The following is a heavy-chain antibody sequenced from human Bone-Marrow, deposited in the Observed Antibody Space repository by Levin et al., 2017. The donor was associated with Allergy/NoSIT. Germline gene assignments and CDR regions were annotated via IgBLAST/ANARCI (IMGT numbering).Heavy chain of an antibody. CDR3: ARDDGFGWGDYGMDV. V-gene: IGHV3-74*01. CDR1: GFTFSSYW. D-gene: IGHD3-16*01. J-gene: IGHJ6*02. Sequence: SCAASGFTFSSYWMHWVRQAPGKGLVWVSRINSDGSSTSYADSVKGRFTISRDNAKNTLYLQMNSLRAEDTAVYYCARDDGFGWGDYGMDVWGQGTTVTVSS. CDR2: INSDGSST.